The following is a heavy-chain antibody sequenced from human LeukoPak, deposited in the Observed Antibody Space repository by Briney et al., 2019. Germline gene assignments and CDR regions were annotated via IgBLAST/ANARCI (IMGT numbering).Heavy chain of an antibody. CDR2: IGGSGGST. Sequence: GGSLRLSCAASGFTFSSYAMSWVRQAPGKGLEWVSVIGGSGGSTYYADSVKGRFTISRDNSKNTLYLQMSSLRAEDTAVYYCPKKKRELRGFHYWGQGTLVTVSS. CDR1: GFTFSSYA. V-gene: IGHV3-23*01. D-gene: IGHD1-7*01. CDR3: PKKKRELRGFHY. J-gene: IGHJ4*02.